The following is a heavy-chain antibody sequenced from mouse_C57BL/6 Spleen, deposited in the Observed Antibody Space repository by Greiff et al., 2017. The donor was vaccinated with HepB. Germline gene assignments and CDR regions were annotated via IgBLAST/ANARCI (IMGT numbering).Heavy chain of an antibody. CDR1: GYTFTDYN. CDR2: INPNNGGT. J-gene: IGHJ3*01. Sequence: EVQLQQSGPELVKPGASVKMSCKASGYTFTDYNMHWVKQSHGKSLEWIGYINPNNGGTSYNQKFKGKATLTVNKSSSTAYMELRSLTSEESAVYYCARSYYSNLAWFAYWGQGTLVTVSA. V-gene: IGHV1-22*01. CDR3: ARSYYSNLAWFAY. D-gene: IGHD2-5*01.